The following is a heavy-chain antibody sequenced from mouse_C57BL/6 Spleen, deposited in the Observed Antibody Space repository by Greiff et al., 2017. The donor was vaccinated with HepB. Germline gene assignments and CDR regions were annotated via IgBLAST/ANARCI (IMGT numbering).Heavy chain of an antibody. J-gene: IGHJ3*01. CDR1: GYTFTSYW. D-gene: IGHD4-1*01. CDR2: IDPSDSYT. V-gene: IGHV1-50*01. CDR3: ARWSGTGFAY. Sequence: QVQLQQPGAELVKPGASVKLSCKASGYTFTSYWMQWVKQRPGQGLEWIGEIDPSDSYTNYNQKFKGKATLTVDTSSSTAYMQLSSLTSEDSAVYYCARWSGTGFAYWGQGTLVTVSA.